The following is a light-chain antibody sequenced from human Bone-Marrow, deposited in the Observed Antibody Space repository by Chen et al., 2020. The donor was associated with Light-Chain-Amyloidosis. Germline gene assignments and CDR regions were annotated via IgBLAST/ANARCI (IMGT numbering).Light chain of an antibody. J-gene: IGKJ3*01. V-gene: IGKV4-1*01. CDR2: FAS. CDR3: QQYYNVPFT. Sequence: DIVMTQSPDYLAVSLGERATIKCKSSQSVLYSSNNQNYLTGYQQKPGQPPKLLIYFASTRASGVPDRFSGSGSGTDFTLTISSLQAEDVAVYYCQQYYNVPFTFGPGTKVDIK. CDR1: QSVLYSSNNQNY.